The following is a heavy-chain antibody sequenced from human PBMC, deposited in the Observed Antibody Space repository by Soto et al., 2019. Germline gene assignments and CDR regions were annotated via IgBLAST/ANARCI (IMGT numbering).Heavy chain of an antibody. CDR1: GGSISSSSYY. CDR3: ARHLTWELLNGDAFDI. D-gene: IGHD1-26*01. J-gene: IGHJ3*02. CDR2: IYYSGST. Sequence: PSETLSLTCTVSGGSISSSSYYWGWIRQPPGKGLEWIGSIYYSGSTYYNPSLKSRVTISVDTSKNQFSLKLSSVTAADTAVYYCARHLTWELLNGDAFDIWGQGTMVTVSS. V-gene: IGHV4-39*01.